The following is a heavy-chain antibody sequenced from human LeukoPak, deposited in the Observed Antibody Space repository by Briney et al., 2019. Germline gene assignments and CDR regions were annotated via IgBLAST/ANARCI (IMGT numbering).Heavy chain of an antibody. V-gene: IGHV4-59*01. CDR2: IYYSGST. Sequence: SETLSLTCTVSGGSISSYYWSWIRQPPGKGLEWIGYIYYSGSTNYNPSLKSRVTISVDTSKNQFSLKLSSVTAADTAVYYCARDHGYSYGYWFDPWGQGTLVTVSS. D-gene: IGHD5-18*01. J-gene: IGHJ5*02. CDR1: GGSISSYY. CDR3: ARDHGYSYGYWFDP.